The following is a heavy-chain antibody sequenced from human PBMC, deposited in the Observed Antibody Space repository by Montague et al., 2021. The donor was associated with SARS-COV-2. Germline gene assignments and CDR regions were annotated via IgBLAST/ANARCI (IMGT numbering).Heavy chain of an antibody. J-gene: IGHJ4*02. V-gene: IGHV4-39*01. CDR3: AIHLRVGNRWNGFEADY. CDR1: GDSISSTDHY. CDR2: IFYSGST. D-gene: IGHD1-1*01. Sequence: SETLSLTCTVSGDSISSTDHYWAWMRQPPGKGLEWIASIFYSGSTYYNPSLQSRVTISVDTSKHLFSLQLNSLTPADTSVYYCAIHLRVGNRWNGFEADYWGQGALVSVSS.